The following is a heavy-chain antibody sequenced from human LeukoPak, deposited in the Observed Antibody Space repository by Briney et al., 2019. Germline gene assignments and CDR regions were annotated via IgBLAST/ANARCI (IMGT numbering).Heavy chain of an antibody. D-gene: IGHD1-26*01. Sequence: SGTLSLTCTVSGGSISGYFWSWIRQPPGKGLEWIGYIYYSGSTHYNPSLKSRVTISVDTSKNQFSLKLSSVTAADTAVYYCARDLLGGAGGYFDYWGQGTLVTVSS. V-gene: IGHV4-59*12. CDR3: ARDLLGGAGGYFDY. CDR1: GGSISGYF. J-gene: IGHJ4*02. CDR2: IYYSGST.